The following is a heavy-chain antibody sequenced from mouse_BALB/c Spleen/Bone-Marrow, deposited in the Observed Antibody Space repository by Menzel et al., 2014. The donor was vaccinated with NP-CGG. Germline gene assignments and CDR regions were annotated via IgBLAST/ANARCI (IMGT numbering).Heavy chain of an antibody. J-gene: IGHJ2*01. Sequence: EVNVVESGGGLVKPGGSLKLSCAASGFTFSSYTMSWVRQTPEKRLEWVATITSGGSYTYYPDSVKGRFTISRDDAKNTLYLQMSILKSEDTAMYYSTIHNGPFYYWAQATTLTVSS. CDR2: ITSGGSYT. V-gene: IGHV5-6-4*01. CDR3: TIHNGPFYY. D-gene: IGHD1-2*01. CDR1: GFTFSSYT.